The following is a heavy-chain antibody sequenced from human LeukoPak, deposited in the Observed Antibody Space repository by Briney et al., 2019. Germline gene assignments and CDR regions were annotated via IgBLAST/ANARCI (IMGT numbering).Heavy chain of an antibody. CDR1: GFTFSTYA. CDR3: ARDWTHRSFDI. Sequence: PGGSLRLSCAASGFTFSTYAMNWIRQAPGRGLEWLSAISGSGANTYYADSVKGRFTASRDNSRNTLYLQMNSLRAEDTAVYYCARDWTHRSFDIWGQGTMVTVSS. J-gene: IGHJ3*02. V-gene: IGHV3-23*01. CDR2: ISGSGANT. D-gene: IGHD3/OR15-3a*01.